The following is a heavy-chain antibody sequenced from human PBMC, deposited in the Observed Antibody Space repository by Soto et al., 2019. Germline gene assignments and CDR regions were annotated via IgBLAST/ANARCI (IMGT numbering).Heavy chain of an antibody. J-gene: IGHJ6*02. D-gene: IGHD2-21*02. CDR1: GGSISSSSYY. CDR3: ARSYCGGDCYIHYYYYGMDV. CDR2: IYYSGST. V-gene: IGHV4-39*07. Sequence: SDTLSLTCTVSGGSISSSSYYWGWIRQPPGKGLEWIGSIYYSGSTYYNPSLKSRVTISVDTSKNQFSLKLSSVTAADTAVYYCARSYCGGDCYIHYYYYGMDVWGQGTTVT.